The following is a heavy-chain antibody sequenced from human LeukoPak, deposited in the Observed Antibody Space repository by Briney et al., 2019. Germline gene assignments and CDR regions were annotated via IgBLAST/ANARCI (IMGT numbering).Heavy chain of an antibody. V-gene: IGHV4-38-2*02. CDR2: IYHSGST. J-gene: IGHJ4*02. CDR3: AREGGDIVVVPEDY. CDR1: GYSISSGYY. Sequence: PSETLSLTCAVSGYSISSGYYWGWIRQPPGKGLELIGSIYHSGSTYYNPSLKSRVTISVDTSKNQFSLKLSSVTAADTAVYYCAREGGDIVVVPEDYWGQGTLVTVSS. D-gene: IGHD2-2*01.